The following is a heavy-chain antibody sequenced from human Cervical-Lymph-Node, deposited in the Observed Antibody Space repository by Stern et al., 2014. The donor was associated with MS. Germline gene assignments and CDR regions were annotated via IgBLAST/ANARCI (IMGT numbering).Heavy chain of an antibody. V-gene: IGHV3-30*18. CDR2: ISYHGSNK. CDR3: AKDSTIAARPHYYYYGMDV. Sequence: VQLVESGGGVVQPGKSLRLSCAASGFTFSSYGMHWVRQAPGKGLEWVGVISYHGSNKYYADSVKGRFTISRDNSKNTLYLQMNSLRAEDTAVYYCAKDSTIAARPHYYYYGMDVWGQGTTVTVSS. J-gene: IGHJ6*02. D-gene: IGHD6-6*01. CDR1: GFTFSSYG.